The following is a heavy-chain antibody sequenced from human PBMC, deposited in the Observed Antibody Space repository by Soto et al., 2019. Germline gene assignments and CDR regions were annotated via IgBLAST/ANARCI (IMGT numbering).Heavy chain of an antibody. J-gene: IGHJ2*01. CDR2: IIPIFGTA. D-gene: IGHD5-12*01. Sequence: QVQLVQSGAEVKKPGSSVTVSCKASGGTFSSYTISWVRQAPGQGLEWMGGIIPIFGTANYAQKFQGRVTITADEFTSTAYTELSSLRSEDTAVYYCARGNQRWLQLWYFDLWGRGTLVTVSS. V-gene: IGHV1-69*12. CDR3: ARGNQRWLQLWYFDL. CDR1: GGTFSSYT.